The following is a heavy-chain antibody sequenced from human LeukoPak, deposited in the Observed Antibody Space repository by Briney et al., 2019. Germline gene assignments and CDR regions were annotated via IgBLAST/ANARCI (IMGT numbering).Heavy chain of an antibody. CDR2: ISYDGSNK. CDR3: ARSHRDFWSGYCSY. J-gene: IGHJ4*02. D-gene: IGHD3-3*01. Sequence: PGGSLRLSCAASGFTFSSYAMHWVRQAPGKGLEWVAVISYDGSNKYYADSVKGRFTISRDNSKNTLYLQMNSLRAEDTAVYYCARSHRDFWSGYCSYWGQGTLVTVSS. CDR1: GFTFSSYA. V-gene: IGHV3-30*04.